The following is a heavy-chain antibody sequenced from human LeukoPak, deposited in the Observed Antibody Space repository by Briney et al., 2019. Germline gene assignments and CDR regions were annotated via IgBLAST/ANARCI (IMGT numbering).Heavy chain of an antibody. CDR1: GGSISSYY. J-gene: IGHJ6*02. Sequence: SETLSLTCTVSGGSISSYYWSWIRQPPGKGLEWIGNIYYSGSTNYNPSLKSRVTISVDTSKNQFSLKLSSVTAADTAVYYCAGDKTYYGMDVWGQGTTVTVSS. CDR3: AGDKTYYGMDV. V-gene: IGHV4-59*01. CDR2: IYYSGST.